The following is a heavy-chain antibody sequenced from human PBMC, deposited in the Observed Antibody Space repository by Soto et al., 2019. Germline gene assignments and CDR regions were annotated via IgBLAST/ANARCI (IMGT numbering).Heavy chain of an antibody. CDR1: AYTFTSYW. CDR3: ARWGDDDSWFDL. Sequence: EVQLVQSGAEVKKPGESLTISCKGSAYTFTSYWISWVRQMPGKGLEWMGRIEPSDSYTNYSPSLQGHVTISVDKSVSTAYLHWGSLKVSDTAMYSCARWGDDDSWFDLWGQGTLVTVSS. V-gene: IGHV5-10-1*03. CDR2: IEPSDSYT. D-gene: IGHD3-22*01. J-gene: IGHJ5*02.